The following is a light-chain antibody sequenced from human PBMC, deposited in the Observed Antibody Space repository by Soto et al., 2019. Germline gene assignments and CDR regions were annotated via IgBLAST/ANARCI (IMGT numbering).Light chain of an antibody. Sequence: IWLTQSPSFLSSSTGDRVTLSCRTSQGICSSLAWYQKKTGKAPELMIYAASTLQSGVPSRFSGSGSGTDLTLTISCLQSEDCATYYCQQYYSFPWTLGQGTKVDIK. CDR1: QGICSS. CDR2: AAS. V-gene: IGKV1D-8*01. CDR3: QQYYSFPWT. J-gene: IGKJ1*01.